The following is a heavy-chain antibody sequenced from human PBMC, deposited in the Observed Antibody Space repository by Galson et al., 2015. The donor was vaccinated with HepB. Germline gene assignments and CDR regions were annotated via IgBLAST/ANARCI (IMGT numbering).Heavy chain of an antibody. CDR2: FDPEDGET. V-gene: IGHV1-24*01. Sequence: SVKVSCKVSGYTLTELSMHWVRQAPGKGLEWMGGFDPEDGETIYAQKFQGRVTMTEDTSTDTAYMELSSLRSDDTAVYYCATALGAPPYYYYYGMDVWGQGTTVTVSS. CDR3: ATALGAPPYYYYYGMDV. J-gene: IGHJ6*02. CDR1: GYTLTELS. D-gene: IGHD1-26*01.